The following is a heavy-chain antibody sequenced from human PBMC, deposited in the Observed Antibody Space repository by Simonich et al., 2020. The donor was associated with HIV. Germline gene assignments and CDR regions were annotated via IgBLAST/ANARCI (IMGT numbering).Heavy chain of an antibody. V-gene: IGHV4-34*01. J-gene: IGHJ1*01. CDR2: INHSGRT. Sequence: QVQRQQGGAGRLKHSETLSLTCAVYGGPFSGHYWIWILKPPGKGLEWIGEINHSGRTNYNPSLKSRVTISVDTSKNQFSLKLSSVTAADTAVYYCARLTAGGLGEYFQHWGQGTLVTVSS. CDR3: ARLTAGGLGEYFQH. CDR1: GGPFSGHY. D-gene: IGHD6-13*01.